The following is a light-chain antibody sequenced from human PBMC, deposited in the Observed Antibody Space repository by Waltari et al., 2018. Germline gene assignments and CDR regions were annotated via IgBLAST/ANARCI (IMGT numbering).Light chain of an antibody. Sequence: SLVLTQPPSLSLAPGETATLTCGGRFATRSVHWYQQRPGPAPVLVISHYRNRPSGIPERFSGFVSGDTATLTITRVEAGDEADYYCQVWDSRNDRGVFGGGTKVTVL. CDR2: HYR. CDR1: RFATRS. CDR3: QVWDSRNDRGV. V-gene: IGLV3-21*04. J-gene: IGLJ2*01.